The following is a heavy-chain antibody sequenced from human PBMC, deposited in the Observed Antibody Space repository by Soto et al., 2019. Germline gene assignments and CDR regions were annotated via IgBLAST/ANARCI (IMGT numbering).Heavy chain of an antibody. Sequence: QAQLMQSGAEVKKPGSSVKVSCKASGGTFSGYAISWVRQAPGQGLEWMGGIVPLLGITNYAQKFQGRITIAADESTGTAYMDLRSLRSEDTAVYYCARGGSWYEYWGQGTLVTVS. CDR2: IVPLLGIT. J-gene: IGHJ4*02. CDR3: ARGGSWYEY. D-gene: IGHD6-13*01. CDR1: GGTFSGYA. V-gene: IGHV1-69*01.